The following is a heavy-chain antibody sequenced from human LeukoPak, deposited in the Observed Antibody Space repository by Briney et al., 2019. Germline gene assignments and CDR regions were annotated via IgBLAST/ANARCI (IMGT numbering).Heavy chain of an antibody. CDR3: ARDFRVAGTYGAFDI. CDR2: ISGSGGST. V-gene: IGHV3-23*01. J-gene: IGHJ3*02. D-gene: IGHD6-19*01. CDR1: GFTFSSYA. Sequence: GGSLRLSCAASGFTFSSYAMSWVRQAPGKGLEWVSAISGSGGSTYYEDSVKGRFTISRDNAKNSLYLQMNSLRAEDTAVYYCARDFRVAGTYGAFDIWGQGTMVTVSS.